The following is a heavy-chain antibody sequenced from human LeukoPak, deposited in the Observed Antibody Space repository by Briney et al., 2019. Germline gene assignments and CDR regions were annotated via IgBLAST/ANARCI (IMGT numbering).Heavy chain of an antibody. D-gene: IGHD3-9*01. V-gene: IGHV4-4*07. CDR3: AREFAGYYDILTGYYSGYGMDV. CDR1: GGSISSYY. J-gene: IGHJ6*02. Sequence: PSETLSLTCTVSGGSISSYYWSWIRQPAGKGLEWIGRIYTSGTTNYNPSLKSRVTMSVDTSKNQFSLKLSSVTAADTAAYYCAREFAGYYDILTGYYSGYGMDVWGQGTSVTVSS. CDR2: IYTSGTT.